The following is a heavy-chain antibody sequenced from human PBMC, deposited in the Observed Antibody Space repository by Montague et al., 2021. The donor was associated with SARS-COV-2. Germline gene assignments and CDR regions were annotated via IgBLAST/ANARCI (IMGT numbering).Heavy chain of an antibody. CDR3: MRADRRDPDTPHLYYYKGMDL. CDR1: GYSISSGYY. V-gene: IGHV4-38-2*01. CDR2: ISYIGKT. D-gene: IGHD2-15*01. J-gene: IGHJ6*02. Sequence: SETLSLTCSVSGYSISSGYYWGWIRQLPGKGLEWVGCISYIGKTYYSPSLKSRLTISLDSSKNQFSLQARSVTAADTAVYYCMRADRRDPDTPHLYYYKGMDLWGQGTTVTVSS.